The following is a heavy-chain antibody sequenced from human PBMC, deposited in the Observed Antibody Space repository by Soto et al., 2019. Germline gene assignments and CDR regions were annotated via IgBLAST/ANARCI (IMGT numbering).Heavy chain of an antibody. CDR3: ARDLASSSSENWFDP. Sequence: SETLSLTCAVSGGSISSSNWWSWVRQPPGKGLEWIGEIYHSGSTNYNPSLKSRVTISVDKSKNQFSLKLSSVTAADTAVYYCARDLASSSSENWFDPWGQEPWSPSPQ. V-gene: IGHV4-4*02. CDR1: GGSISSSNW. D-gene: IGHD6-6*01. J-gene: IGHJ5*02. CDR2: IYHSGST.